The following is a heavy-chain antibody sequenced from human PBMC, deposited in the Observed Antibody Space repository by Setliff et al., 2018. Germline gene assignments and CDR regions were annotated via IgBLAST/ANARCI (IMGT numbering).Heavy chain of an antibody. V-gene: IGHV4-38-2*01. CDR3: ARVLPGRFDP. J-gene: IGHJ5*02. Sequence: SETLSLTCAVSGYSISSGYYWGWIRQPPGKGLEWIGIIYHSGSTYYNPSLKSRVTISVDTSKNQFSLKLSSVTAADTAVYYCARVLPGRFDPWGQGTLVTVSS. CDR1: GYSISSGYY. CDR2: IYHSGST.